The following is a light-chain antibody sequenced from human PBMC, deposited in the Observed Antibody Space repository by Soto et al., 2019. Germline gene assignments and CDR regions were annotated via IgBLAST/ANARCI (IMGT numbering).Light chain of an antibody. V-gene: IGKV3-15*01. CDR2: GAS. Sequence: EIVMTQSPATLSVSPGERATLSCRASQSISSNLAWYQQKPGQAPRLLISGASTRATGIPARFSGSGSGTDFTLTISSLQSEDFAVYYCQQFHDWPMTFGPGTKVIS. CDR1: QSISSN. CDR3: QQFHDWPMT. J-gene: IGKJ3*01.